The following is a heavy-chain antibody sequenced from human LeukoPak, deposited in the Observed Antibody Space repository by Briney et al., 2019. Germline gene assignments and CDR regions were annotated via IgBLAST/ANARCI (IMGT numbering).Heavy chain of an antibody. V-gene: IGHV4-39*01. CDR2: IYYSGST. D-gene: IGHD2-2*01. Sequence: SETLSLTCTVSGGSISSSSYYWGWIRQPPGKGLERIGTIYYSGSTYYNPSLKSRVTISVDRSKNQFSLKLSSVTAADTAMYYCACSTSRPNDVWGQGTTVTVSS. J-gene: IGHJ6*02. CDR3: ACSTSRPNDV. CDR1: GGSISSSSYY.